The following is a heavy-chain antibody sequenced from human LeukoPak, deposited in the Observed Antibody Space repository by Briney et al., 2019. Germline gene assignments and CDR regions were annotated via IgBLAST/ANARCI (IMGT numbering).Heavy chain of an antibody. V-gene: IGHV3-21*01. CDR1: GFTFSSYA. CDR3: ASEGVVGPVAHFDY. CDR2: IDVGSYT. Sequence: GGSLRLSCAASGFTFSSYAMSWVRQAPGKGLEWVSSIDVGSYTYYAGSVKGRFTISRDNAKNLLYLQMNSLRVEDTAVYYCASEGVVGPVAHFDYWGQGALVTVSS. D-gene: IGHD1-26*01. J-gene: IGHJ4*02.